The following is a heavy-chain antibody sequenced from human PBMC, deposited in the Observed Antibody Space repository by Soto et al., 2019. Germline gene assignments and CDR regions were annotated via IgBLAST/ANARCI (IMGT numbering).Heavy chain of an antibody. D-gene: IGHD5-18*01. V-gene: IGHV1-46*01. Sequence: ATVKVSCKASGYTFTNYYIHWVRQAPGQGLEWLGIIRPSGGRTEYAQRFQGRVTMTRDTSTSTVYMELTSLTSEDTAVYYCAREPNESYYFDYWGQGTLVTVSS. CDR1: GYTFTNYY. J-gene: IGHJ4*02. CDR2: IRPSGGRT. CDR3: AREPNESYYFDY.